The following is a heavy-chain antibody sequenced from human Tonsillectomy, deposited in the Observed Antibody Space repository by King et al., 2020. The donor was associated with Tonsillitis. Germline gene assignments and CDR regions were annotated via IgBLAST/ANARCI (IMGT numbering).Heavy chain of an antibody. CDR1: GDSVSTYF. CDR2: IYNSGTT. CDR3: ASGRALDP. J-gene: IGHJ5*02. V-gene: IGHV4-59*02. Sequence: QLQESGPGLVKPSETLSLTCSVSGDSVSTYFWSWIRQPPGKGLQWIGYIYNSGTTRYNPSLKSRVTISVDTSKNQLSLKLTSVTAADTAVYYCASGRALDPWGQGTLFTVSS.